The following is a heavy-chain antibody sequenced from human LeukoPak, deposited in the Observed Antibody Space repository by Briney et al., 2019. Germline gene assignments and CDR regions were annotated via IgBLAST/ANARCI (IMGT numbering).Heavy chain of an antibody. CDR2: IKQVGSEK. V-gene: IGHV3-7*03. Sequence: GGSLRLSCAASGFTFSYYWMSWVRQAPGKGLQWVANIKQVGSEKYYVDSVKGRFTISRDNSKNTLYLQMNSLRAEDTAVYYCAKDLGVIRFDYWGQGTLVTVSS. D-gene: IGHD3-10*01. CDR3: AKDLGVIRFDY. J-gene: IGHJ4*02. CDR1: GFTFSYYW.